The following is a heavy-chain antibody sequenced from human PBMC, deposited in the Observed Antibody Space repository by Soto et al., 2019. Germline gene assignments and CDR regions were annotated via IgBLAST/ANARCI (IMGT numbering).Heavy chain of an antibody. CDR2: IWYDGSNK. V-gene: IGHV3-33*01. D-gene: IGHD2-2*01. J-gene: IGHJ6*02. CDR1: GFTFSSYG. CDR3: ARKSSLLMDYYGMDV. Sequence: QVQLVESGGGVVQPGRSLRLSCAASGFTFSSYGMHWVRQAPGKGLEWVAVIWYDGSNKYYADSVKGRFTISRDNSKNPLYLQMNSLRAEDTAVYYCARKSSLLMDYYGMDVWGQGTTVTVSS.